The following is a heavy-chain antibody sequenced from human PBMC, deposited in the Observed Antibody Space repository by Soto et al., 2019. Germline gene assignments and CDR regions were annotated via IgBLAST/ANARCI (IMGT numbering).Heavy chain of an antibody. J-gene: IGHJ4*02. CDR2: ISGSGGST. D-gene: IGHD6-13*01. Sequence: GGSLRLSCAASGFTFSSYAMSWVRQAPGKGLEWVSAISGSGGSTYYADSVKGRFTISRDNSKNTLYLQMNSLRAEDTAVYYCAKDLLGYSSNWYYFDYWGQGTLVTVAS. V-gene: IGHV3-23*01. CDR1: GFTFSSYA. CDR3: AKDLLGYSSNWYYFDY.